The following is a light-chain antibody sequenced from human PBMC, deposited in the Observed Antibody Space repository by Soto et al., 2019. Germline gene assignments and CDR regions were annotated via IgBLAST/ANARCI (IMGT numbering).Light chain of an antibody. V-gene: IGLV4-60*02. Sequence: QPVLTQSSSASASLGSSVKLTCTLSSGHSSYIIAWHQQQPGKAPRYLMNLEGSGSFNKGSGVPDRFSGSSSGADRYLTISNLQFEDEADYYCETWDINTHVVFGGGTKRTVL. J-gene: IGLJ2*01. CDR1: SGHSSYI. CDR2: LEGSGSF. CDR3: ETWDINTHVV.